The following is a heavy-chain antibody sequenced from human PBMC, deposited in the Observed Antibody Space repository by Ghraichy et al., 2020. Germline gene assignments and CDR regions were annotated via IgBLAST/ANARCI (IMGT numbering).Heavy chain of an antibody. V-gene: IGHV3-21*01. CDR3: ARGGSLYFSLD. D-gene: IGHD2-8*01. CDR1: GFTFSSYS. CDR2: ISSSSSYI. Sequence: GESLNISCAASGFTFSSYSMNWVRQAPGKGLEWVSSISSSSSYIYYADSVKGRFTISRDNAKNSLYLQMNSLRAEDTAVYYCARGGSLYFSLDWGQGTLVTVSS. J-gene: IGHJ4*02.